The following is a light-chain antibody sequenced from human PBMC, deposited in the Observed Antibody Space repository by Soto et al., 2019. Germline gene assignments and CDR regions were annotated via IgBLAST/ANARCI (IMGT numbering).Light chain of an antibody. V-gene: IGLV2-23*01. CDR1: SSDIGSYNL. Sequence: QSALTQPASVSGSPGQSITISCTGTSSDIGSYNLVSWYQQHPGKAPKLIIYEGSKRHSGVSDRFSGSKSGNTASLTVSGLQVEDEADYYCCSYAGSSIFYVFGSGTKLTVL. CDR3: CSYAGSSIFYV. J-gene: IGLJ1*01. CDR2: EGS.